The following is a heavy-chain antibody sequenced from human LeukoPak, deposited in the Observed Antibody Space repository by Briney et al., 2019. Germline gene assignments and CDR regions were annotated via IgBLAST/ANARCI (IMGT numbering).Heavy chain of an antibody. V-gene: IGHV4-34*01. CDR2: INHSGST. J-gene: IGHJ4*02. CDR3: ASNPLTYCGGDCSTLTDY. D-gene: IGHD2-21*02. Sequence: KPSETLSLTCAVYGGSFSGYYWSWIRQPPGKGLEWIGEINHSGSTNYNPSLKSRVTISVDTSKNQFSLKLSSVTAVDTAVYYCASNPLTYCGGDCSTLTDYWGQGTLVTVSS. CDR1: GGSFSGYY.